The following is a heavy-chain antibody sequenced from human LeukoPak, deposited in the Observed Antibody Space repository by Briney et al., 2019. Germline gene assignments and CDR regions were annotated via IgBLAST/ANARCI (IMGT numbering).Heavy chain of an antibody. CDR3: ARDRGPVLVPAALLCDY. V-gene: IGHV1-2*02. J-gene: IGHJ4*02. CDR1: GYTFADYY. Sequence: ASVKASCKSSGYTFADYYMHWGPHAPGQGLWRIGWIKHRSGGTNYAQKFQGRVTMTRDTSISTVYMELSRLRSDDTAVYYCARDRGPVLVPAALLCDYWGQGTLVTVSS. CDR2: IKHRSGGT. D-gene: IGHD2-2*02.